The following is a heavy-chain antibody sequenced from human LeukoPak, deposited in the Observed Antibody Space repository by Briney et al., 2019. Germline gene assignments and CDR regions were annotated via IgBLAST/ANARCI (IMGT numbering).Heavy chain of an antibody. CDR2: INPNSGGT. Sequence: ASVKVSYKASGYTFTGYYLHWVRQAPGQGLEWMGWINPNSGGTNYAHKFQGRVTMTRETSISTAYMKLSRLRSDDTAVYYCATYCSSTSCYELYNWFDPWGQGTLVTVSS. CDR1: GYTFTGYY. CDR3: ATYCSSTSCYELYNWFDP. V-gene: IGHV1-2*02. D-gene: IGHD2-2*01. J-gene: IGHJ5*02.